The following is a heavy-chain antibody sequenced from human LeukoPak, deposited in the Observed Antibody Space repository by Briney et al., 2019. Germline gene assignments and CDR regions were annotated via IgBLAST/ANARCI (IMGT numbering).Heavy chain of an antibody. Sequence: GGSLRLSCAASGLPVSSDCMTWVRQAPGKGLEWVSVIYSGGSTSYADSVKGRFTISRGNSQNTVFLQMNSLRAEDTAVYYCASVWGSLREYDYWGQGTPVTVSS. J-gene: IGHJ4*02. D-gene: IGHD3-16*01. V-gene: IGHV3-66*01. CDR3: ASVWGSLREYDY. CDR2: IYSGGST. CDR1: GLPVSSDC.